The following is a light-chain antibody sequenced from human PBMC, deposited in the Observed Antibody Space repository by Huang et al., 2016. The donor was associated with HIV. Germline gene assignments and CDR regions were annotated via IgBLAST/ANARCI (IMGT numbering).Light chain of an antibody. Sequence: DIQMTQSPSTLSASVGDRVTITCRASPSISIWLAWYQHKPGKAPKLLIYKASTLETGVPSRFSGSGSGTEFTLTISSLQPDDFATYYCQHYNPYSLPYTFGQGTKLEIK. V-gene: IGKV1-5*03. CDR3: QHYNPYSLPYT. CDR1: PSISIW. CDR2: KAS. J-gene: IGKJ2*01.